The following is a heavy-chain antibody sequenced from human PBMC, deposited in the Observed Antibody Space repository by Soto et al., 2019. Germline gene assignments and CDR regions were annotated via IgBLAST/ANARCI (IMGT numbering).Heavy chain of an antibody. CDR3: ARHWQYYDSSGYYTNWFDP. V-gene: IGHV5-51*01. D-gene: IGHD3-22*01. CDR1: GYSFTSYW. Sequence: LKISCKGSGYSFTSYWIGWVRQMPGKGLEWMGIIYPGDSDTRYSPSFQGQVTISADKSISTAYLQWSSLKASDTAMYYCARHWQYYDSSGYYTNWFDPWGQGTLVTVSS. CDR2: IYPGDSDT. J-gene: IGHJ5*02.